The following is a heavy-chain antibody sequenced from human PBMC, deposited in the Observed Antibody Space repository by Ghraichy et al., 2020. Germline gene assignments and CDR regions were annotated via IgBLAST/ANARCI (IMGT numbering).Heavy chain of an antibody. J-gene: IGHJ4*02. CDR3: AREWRAMITFGGVFD. Sequence: SETLSLTCTVSGGSISSGGYYWSWIRQHPGKGLEWIGYIYYSGSTYYNPSLKSRVTISVDTSKNQFSLKLSSVTAADTAVYYCAREWRAMITFGGVFDWGQGTLVTVSS. CDR2: IYYSGST. CDR1: GGSISSGGYY. D-gene: IGHD3-16*02. V-gene: IGHV4-31*03.